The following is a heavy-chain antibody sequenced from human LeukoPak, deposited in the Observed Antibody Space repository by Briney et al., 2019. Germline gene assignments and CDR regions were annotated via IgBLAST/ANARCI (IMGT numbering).Heavy chain of an antibody. Sequence: QSGGSLRLSCAASGFTVSSNYMSWVRQAPGKGLEWVSVIYSGGSTYYADSVKGRFTNSRHNSKNTLYLQMNSLRAEDTAVYYCARNLFDYWGQGTLVTVSS. J-gene: IGHJ4*02. V-gene: IGHV3-53*04. CDR2: IYSGGST. CDR3: ARNLFDY. CDR1: GFTVSSNY.